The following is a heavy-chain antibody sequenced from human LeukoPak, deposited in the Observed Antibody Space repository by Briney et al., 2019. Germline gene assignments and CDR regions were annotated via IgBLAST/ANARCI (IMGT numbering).Heavy chain of an antibody. CDR2: INHSGST. Sequence: SETLSLTCAVYGGSFSGYYWSWIRQPPGKGLEWIGEINHSGSTNYNPSLKSRVTISVDTSKNQFSLKLSSETAADTAVYYCARSRSGGTQTKSTYFDLWGRGTLVTVSS. D-gene: IGHD2-15*01. CDR1: GGSFSGYY. CDR3: ARSRSGGTQTKSTYFDL. V-gene: IGHV4-34*01. J-gene: IGHJ2*01.